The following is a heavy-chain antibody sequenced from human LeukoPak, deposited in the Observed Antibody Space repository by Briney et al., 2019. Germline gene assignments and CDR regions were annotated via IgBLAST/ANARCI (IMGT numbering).Heavy chain of an antibody. CDR3: ARFHCSSSSCSASRYYYYYMDV. CDR1: GFTFSSYS. V-gene: IGHV3-21*01. D-gene: IGHD2-2*01. CDR2: ISSGSNFI. J-gene: IGHJ6*03. Sequence: GGSLRLSCAASGFTFSSYSMNWVPQAPGKGLEWVSSISSGSNFIYYADSVRGRFTISRDNSKNSLYLQMNSLRAEDTAVYYCARFHCSSSSCSASRYYYYYMDVWGKGTTVTVSS.